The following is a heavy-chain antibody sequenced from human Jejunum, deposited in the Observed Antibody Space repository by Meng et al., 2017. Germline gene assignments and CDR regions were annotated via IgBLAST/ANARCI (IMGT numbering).Heavy chain of an antibody. CDR1: GYTFSTFD. D-gene: IGHD6-13*01. Sequence: ASVKVSCKASGYTFSTFDIHWLRQATGQGLEWIGWMSPSNGNTGYAHQFQDRVTMTRDSSTTTAYLEVKSLTSNDTAVYYCARGITAGVDYWGQGTLVTVSS. CDR2: MSPSNGNT. V-gene: IGHV1-8*01. J-gene: IGHJ4*02. CDR3: ARGITAGVDY.